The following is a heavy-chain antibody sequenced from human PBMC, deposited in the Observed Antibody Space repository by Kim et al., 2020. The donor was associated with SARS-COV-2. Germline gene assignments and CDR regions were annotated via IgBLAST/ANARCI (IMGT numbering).Heavy chain of an antibody. CDR3: ARAARSVQLERLDAFDI. D-gene: IGHD1-1*01. CDR2: IYYSGST. V-gene: IGHV4-59*13. Sequence: SETLSLTCTVSGGSISSYYWSWIRQPPGKGLEWIGYIYYSGSTNNNPSLKSRVTISVDTSKNQFSLKLSSVTAADTAVYYCARAARSVQLERLDAFDIWGQGTMVTVSS. CDR1: GGSISSYY. J-gene: IGHJ3*02.